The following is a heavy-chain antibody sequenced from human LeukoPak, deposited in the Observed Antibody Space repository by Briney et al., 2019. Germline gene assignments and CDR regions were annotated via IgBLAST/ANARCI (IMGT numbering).Heavy chain of an antibody. V-gene: IGHV4-34*01. J-gene: IGHJ5*02. CDR2: INHSGST. D-gene: IGHD3-3*01. CDR1: GGSFSGYY. Sequence: SETLSLTCAVYGGSFSGYYWSWIRQPPGKGLEWIGEINHSGSTNYNPSLKSRVTISVDTSKSQFSLKLSSVTAADTAVYYCARAAPNYDFWSGYYYWFDPWGQGTLVTVSS. CDR3: ARAAPNYDFWSGYYYWFDP.